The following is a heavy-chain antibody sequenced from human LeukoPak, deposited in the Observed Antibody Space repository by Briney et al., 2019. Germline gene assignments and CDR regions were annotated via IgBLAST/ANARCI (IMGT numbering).Heavy chain of an antibody. CDR2: ISYDGSNK. J-gene: IGHJ4*02. CDR1: GFTFSRCG. D-gene: IGHD5-18*01. Sequence: GRSLRLSCAASGFTFSRCGMHWVRQAPGKGVEGVAVISYDGSNKYYAGSVKGRFTITKDNSKNTLYLKMNSLRAEDTAVYYCAKDITAKNGYEFDYWGQGTLVTVSS. V-gene: IGHV3-30*18. CDR3: AKDITAKNGYEFDY.